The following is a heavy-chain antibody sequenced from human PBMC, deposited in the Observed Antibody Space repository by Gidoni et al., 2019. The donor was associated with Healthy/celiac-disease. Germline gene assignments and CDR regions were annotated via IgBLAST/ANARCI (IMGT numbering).Heavy chain of an antibody. CDR2: IFSNDEK. CDR3: ARITYYDFWSGYYSGTNWFDP. CDR1: GFSLSNARMG. J-gene: IGHJ5*02. D-gene: IGHD3-3*01. Sequence: QVTLKESGPVLVKPTETLTLTCTVSGFSLSNARMGVRWIRQPPGKALEWLAHIFSNDEKSYSTSLKSRLTISKDTSKSQVVLTMTNMDPVDTATYYCARITYYDFWSGYYSGTNWFDPWGQGTLVTVSS. V-gene: IGHV2-26*01.